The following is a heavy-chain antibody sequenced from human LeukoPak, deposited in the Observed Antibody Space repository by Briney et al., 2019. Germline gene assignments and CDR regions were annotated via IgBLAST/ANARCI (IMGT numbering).Heavy chain of an antibody. CDR2: IYYSGSI. CDR3: ARVKDYYDSSGPLYFDS. CDR1: GASISDYY. Sequence: PSETLSLTCTVSGASISDYYWTWIRQPPGKGLEWIGYIYYSGSINYNRSLKSRVTLSVDTSNNHVSLKVNSVTAADTAVYYCARVKDYYDSSGPLYFDSWGQGTLVTVSS. V-gene: IGHV4-59*01. D-gene: IGHD3-22*01. J-gene: IGHJ4*02.